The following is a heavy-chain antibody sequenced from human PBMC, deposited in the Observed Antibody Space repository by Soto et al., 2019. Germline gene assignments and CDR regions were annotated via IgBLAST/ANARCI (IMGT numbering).Heavy chain of an antibody. Sequence: ASVKVSCKASGYTFTDYYMHWVRQAPGQGLEWMGWINPNSGGTNYAQKFQGWVTMTRDTSISIAYMELSRLRSDDTAVYYFARDGIGYSYGYHYYGMDVWGQGTTVTVSS. CDR2: INPNSGGT. J-gene: IGHJ6*02. V-gene: IGHV1-2*04. CDR1: GYTFTDYY. CDR3: ARDGIGYSYGYHYYGMDV. D-gene: IGHD5-18*01.